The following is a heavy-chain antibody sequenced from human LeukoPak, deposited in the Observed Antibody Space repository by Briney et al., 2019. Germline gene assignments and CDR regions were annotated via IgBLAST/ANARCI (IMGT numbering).Heavy chain of an antibody. V-gene: IGHV3-30*02. CDR1: TFTFSIDG. CDR2: IQYDGTNK. J-gene: IGHJ4*02. D-gene: IGHD2-21*01. CDR3: ARDRTAYTYGTLFDY. Sequence: PGGSLRLSRAASTFTFSIDGMHWVRQAPGKGLEWVAFIQYDGTNKYYADSVKGRFTISRDNSRNTLYLQMNSLRAEDTAVYYCARDRTAYTYGTLFDYWGQGTLVTVSS.